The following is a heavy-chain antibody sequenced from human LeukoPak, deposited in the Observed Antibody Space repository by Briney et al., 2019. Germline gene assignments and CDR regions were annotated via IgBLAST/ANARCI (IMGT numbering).Heavy chain of an antibody. J-gene: IGHJ5*02. CDR1: GGSISSGGYY. V-gene: IGHV4-31*03. CDR3: ARYGDYVANWFDP. D-gene: IGHD4-17*01. Sequence: SQTLSLTCTVSGGSISSGGYYWSWIRQHPGKGLEWIGYIYCSGSTYYNPSLKSRVTISVDTSKNQLSLKLSSVTAADTAVYYCARYGDYVANWFDPWGQGTLVTVSS. CDR2: IYCSGST.